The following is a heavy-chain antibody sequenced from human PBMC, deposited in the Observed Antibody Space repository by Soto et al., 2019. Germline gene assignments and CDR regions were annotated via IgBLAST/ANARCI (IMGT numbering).Heavy chain of an antibody. Sequence: QVQLQESGPGLVKPSQTLSLTCTVSGGSISGGDYYWSWIRQPPGKGLEWIGYIYYSGSTYYKPSLKSRVTISVETSKTQFSLKLSSVTAADTAVYYCARDGGGGSTGTVTTPLWYFDLWGRGTLVTVSS. CDR2: IYYSGST. V-gene: IGHV4-30-4*01. D-gene: IGHD4-17*01. CDR1: GGSISGGDYY. J-gene: IGHJ2*01. CDR3: ARDGGGGSTGTVTTPLWYFDL.